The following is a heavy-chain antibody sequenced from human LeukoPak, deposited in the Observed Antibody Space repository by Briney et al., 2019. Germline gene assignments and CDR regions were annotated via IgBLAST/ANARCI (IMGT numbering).Heavy chain of an antibody. CDR2: LSCHSGSI. D-gene: IGHD1-26*01. CDR1: GFKFNDYA. CDR3: AKQTKVGENLYYFDY. Sequence: GGSLRLSFVASGFKFNDYAMHWVRQAPGKGLEGVSGLSCHSGSIGYADSVKGRFIISRDKAKNSLYLEMNSLRPQDSALYYCAKQTKVGENLYYFDYWGRGALVTVSS. J-gene: IGHJ4*02. V-gene: IGHV3-9*01.